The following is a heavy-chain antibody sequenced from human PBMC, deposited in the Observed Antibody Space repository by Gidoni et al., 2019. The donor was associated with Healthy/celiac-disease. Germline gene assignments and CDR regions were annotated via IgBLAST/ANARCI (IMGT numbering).Heavy chain of an antibody. D-gene: IGHD4-4*01. Sequence: QVQLQESGPGLVKPSETLSLSCTVSGGSISSQYWSWIRQPPGKGLEWIGYIYYSESTNYNPSLKSRVTISVDTTKNQVSLKLSSVAAADTAVYYCARHGTTTYNWFDPWGQGTLVTVSS. V-gene: IGHV4-59*08. CDR1: GGSISSQY. CDR2: IYYSEST. CDR3: ARHGTTTYNWFDP. J-gene: IGHJ5*02.